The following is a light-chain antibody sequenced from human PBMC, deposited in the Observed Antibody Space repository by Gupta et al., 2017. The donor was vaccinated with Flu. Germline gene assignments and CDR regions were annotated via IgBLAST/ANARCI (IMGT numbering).Light chain of an antibody. J-gene: IGKJ2*01. CDR3: RQALQAPYT. Sequence: DNVLTQSPLSLPVTPGEPASISCRSSQSLLHSNGNNYFAWYLQRPGQSPHLLIYLGSTRASGVPDRFSGSGSGTDFTLRISRVEAEDVGVYFCRQALQAPYTFGQWTKLDIK. CDR2: LGS. V-gene: IGKV2-28*01. CDR1: QSLLHSNGNNY.